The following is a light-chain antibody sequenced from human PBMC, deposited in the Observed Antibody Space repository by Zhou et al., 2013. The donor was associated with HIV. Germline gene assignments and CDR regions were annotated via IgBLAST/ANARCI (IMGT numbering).Light chain of an antibody. CDR2: DAS. CDR3: QQRSNWLT. J-gene: IGKJ4*01. V-gene: IGKV3-11*01. CDR1: QSINGD. Sequence: IVLTQSPATLSVSPGERATLSCRASQSINGDLAWYQQKPGQAPRLLIYDASNRATGIPARFSGSGSGTDFTLTISSLEPEDFAVYYCQQRSNWLTFGGGTKVEIK.